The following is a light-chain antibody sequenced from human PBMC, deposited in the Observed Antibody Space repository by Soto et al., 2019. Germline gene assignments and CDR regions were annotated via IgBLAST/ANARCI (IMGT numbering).Light chain of an antibody. CDR3: QQYNNWPPA. V-gene: IGKV3-15*01. J-gene: IGKJ1*01. Sequence: EIVVTQSPATLSVSPGERTTLSCRASQSVSGNLAWYQQKPGQAPRLLIYGASTRATGIPARFSGSGSGTEFTLTISSLQSEDFAVYYCQQYNNWPPAFGQGTKVEIK. CDR1: QSVSGN. CDR2: GAS.